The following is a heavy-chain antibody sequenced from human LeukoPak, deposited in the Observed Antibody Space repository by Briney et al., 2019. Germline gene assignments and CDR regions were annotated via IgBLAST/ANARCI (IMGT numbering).Heavy chain of an antibody. CDR2: ISWNSGSI. J-gene: IGHJ5*02. V-gene: IGHV3-9*01. Sequence: AGGSLRLSCAASGFTFDDYAMHWVRQAPGKGLEWVLGISWNSGSIGYADSVKGRFTISRDNAKNSLYLQMNSLRAEDTALYYCAKGEAAGIAAAGKRFDPWGQGTLVTVSS. CDR1: GFTFDDYA. CDR3: AKGEAAGIAAAGKRFDP. D-gene: IGHD6-13*01.